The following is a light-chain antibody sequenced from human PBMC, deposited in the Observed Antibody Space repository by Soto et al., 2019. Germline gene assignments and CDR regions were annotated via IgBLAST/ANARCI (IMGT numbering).Light chain of an antibody. CDR1: QSVINK. CDR2: GAS. CDR3: QQYNNWPLT. Sequence: EIVMTQSPATLSVSPGERATLSCRASQSVINKLAWYQQKPGQAPRLLIYGASTRATGTPARFSGSGSETEFTFTISSLQSGDFAVYYCQQYNNWPLTFGGGTKVDIK. V-gene: IGKV3-15*01. J-gene: IGKJ4*01.